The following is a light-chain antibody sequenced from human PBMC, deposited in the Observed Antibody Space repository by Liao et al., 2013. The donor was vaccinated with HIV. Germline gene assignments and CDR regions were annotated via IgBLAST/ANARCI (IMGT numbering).Light chain of an antibody. J-gene: IGLJ1*01. V-gene: IGLV3-21*01. CDR3: QSADSSGTYV. CDR2: YDS. CDR1: NIGSKT. Sequence: SYELTQPPSVSVAPGKTARIPCGGNNIGSKTVHWYQQKPGQAPVLVIYYDSDRPSGIPERFSGSSSGTTVTLTISGVQAEDEADYYCQSADSSGTYVFGTGTKVTVL.